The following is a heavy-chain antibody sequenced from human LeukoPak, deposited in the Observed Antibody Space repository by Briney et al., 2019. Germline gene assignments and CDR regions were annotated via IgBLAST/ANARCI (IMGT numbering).Heavy chain of an antibody. CDR2: IYYSGST. Sequence: SDTLSLPCTVSGRSMRSYYWSWIRQPPRKGREWIGYIYYSGSTNYNPSLKSRVTISLDASKNQFSLKWSSVTAADTALYYCARAALTMGATKFDYGGQGTLVTVSS. V-gene: IGHV4-59*07. J-gene: IGHJ4*02. CDR3: ARAALTMGATKFDY. D-gene: IGHD1-26*01. CDR1: GRSMRSYY.